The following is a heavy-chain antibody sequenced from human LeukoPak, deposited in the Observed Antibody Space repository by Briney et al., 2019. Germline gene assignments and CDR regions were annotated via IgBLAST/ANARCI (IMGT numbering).Heavy chain of an antibody. CDR2: IYYSGST. V-gene: IGHV4-39*02. D-gene: IGHD3-10*01. J-gene: IGHJ5*02. CDR1: GGSISSSSYY. Sequence: PSETLSLTCTVSGGSISSSSYYWGWIRQPPGKGLEWIGSIYYSGSTYYNPSLKSRVTISVDTSKNQFSLKLNSVTAADTAVYYCARDDKYYYGSGLGWFDPWGQGTLVTVSS. CDR3: ARDDKYYYGSGLGWFDP.